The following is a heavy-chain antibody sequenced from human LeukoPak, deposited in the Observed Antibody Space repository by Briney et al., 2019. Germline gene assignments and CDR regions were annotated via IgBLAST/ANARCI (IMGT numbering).Heavy chain of an antibody. J-gene: IGHJ6*03. CDR1: GDSISSSSYY. D-gene: IGHD3-3*01. CDR2: IYYSGTT. V-gene: IGHV4-39*01. CDR3: ARGGYDFWSGPELYYMDG. Sequence: SETLSLTCTVSGDSISSSSYYWGWIRQPPGKGLEWIGSIYYSGTTYYNPSLKTRVTISLDTSKHQFPLKLSSVTAADTAVYYCARGGYDFWSGPELYYMDGWGKGATVTVSS.